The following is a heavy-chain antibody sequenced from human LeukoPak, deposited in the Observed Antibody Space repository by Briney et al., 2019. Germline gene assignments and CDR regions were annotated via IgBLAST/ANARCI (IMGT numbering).Heavy chain of an antibody. Sequence: PGGSLRLSCAASGFTVSSNYMSWVRQAPGKGLEWVSSIGSSGRYTYYADSMKGRFSISRDNAKSSLFLQMNSLRVEDTAVYYCARMQLFGLGNYYYYYMDVWGKGTTVTVSS. CDR1: GFTVSSNY. CDR2: IGSSGRYT. V-gene: IGHV3-21*06. J-gene: IGHJ6*03. D-gene: IGHD3-3*01. CDR3: ARMQLFGLGNYYYYYMDV.